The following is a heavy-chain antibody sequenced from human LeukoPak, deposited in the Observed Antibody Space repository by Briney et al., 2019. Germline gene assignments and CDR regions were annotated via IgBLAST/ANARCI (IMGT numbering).Heavy chain of an antibody. CDR2: MNPYTGDT. V-gene: IGHV1-8*01. Sequence: ASVRVCCKASGYNITGYDINWVRQATGPGIEWMGWMNPYTGDTGYAQQFQGRVTMTRTASVDTAYMELSGLRSEDTAVYYCTRGALSGSSRDYWGQGTLVTVSS. J-gene: IGHJ4*02. D-gene: IGHD1-26*01. CDR3: TRGALSGSSRDY. CDR1: GYNITGYD.